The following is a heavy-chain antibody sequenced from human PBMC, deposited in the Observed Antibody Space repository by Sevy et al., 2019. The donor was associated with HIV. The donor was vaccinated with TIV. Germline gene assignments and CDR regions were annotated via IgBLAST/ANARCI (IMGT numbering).Heavy chain of an antibody. CDR2: INAGNGNT. Sequence: ASVKVSCKASGYTFTSYAMHWVRQAPGQRLEWMGWINAGNGNTKYSQKFQGRVTITRDTSASTAYMELSSLRSGDTAVYYCARAGQQWLVPTFDYWGQGTLVTVSS. D-gene: IGHD6-19*01. CDR1: GYTFTSYA. CDR3: ARAGQQWLVPTFDY. J-gene: IGHJ4*02. V-gene: IGHV1-3*01.